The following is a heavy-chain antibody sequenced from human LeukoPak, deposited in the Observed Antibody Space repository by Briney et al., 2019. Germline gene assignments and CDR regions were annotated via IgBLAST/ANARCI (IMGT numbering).Heavy chain of an antibody. J-gene: IGHJ6*02. V-gene: IGHV1-2*02. D-gene: IGHD6-13*01. CDR2: INPSSGGT. CDR3: ARDVQQLANYYYYGLDV. Sequence: ASVKVSCKASGYTFTGYYMHWVRQAPGQGLEWMGWINPSSGGTYYAQKFQGRVTMTRDTSISTAYMELNRLRSDDTAVYYCARDVQQLANYYYYGLDVWGQGTTVTVSS. CDR1: GYTFTGYY.